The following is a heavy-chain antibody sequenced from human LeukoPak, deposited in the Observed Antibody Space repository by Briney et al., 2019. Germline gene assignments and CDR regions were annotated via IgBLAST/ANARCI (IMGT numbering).Heavy chain of an antibody. D-gene: IGHD6-13*01. CDR3: ARLTDYSSSWSD. V-gene: IGHV4-59*08. CDR2: IYYSGST. CDR1: GGSISSYY. Sequence: SETLSLTCTVPGGSISSYYWSWIRQPPGKGLGWIGYIYYSGSTNYNPSPKSRVTISVDTSKHQLSLKLSSVTAADTAVYYCARLTDYSSSWSDWGQGTLVTVSS. J-gene: IGHJ4*02.